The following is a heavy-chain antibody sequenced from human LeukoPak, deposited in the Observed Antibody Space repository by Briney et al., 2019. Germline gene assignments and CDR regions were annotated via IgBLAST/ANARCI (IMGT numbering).Heavy chain of an antibody. V-gene: IGHV3-30-3*01. D-gene: IGHD3-22*01. J-gene: IGHJ4*02. CDR1: GFTFSSYA. CDR2: ISYDGSNK. Sequence: GGSLRLSCAASGFTFSSYAMHWVRQAPGKGLEWVAVISYDGSNKYYADSVKGRFTISRDNPKNTLYLQMNSLRAEDTAVYYCARPQWYYDSSGYYAFDYWGQGTLVTVSS. CDR3: ARPQWYYDSSGYYAFDY.